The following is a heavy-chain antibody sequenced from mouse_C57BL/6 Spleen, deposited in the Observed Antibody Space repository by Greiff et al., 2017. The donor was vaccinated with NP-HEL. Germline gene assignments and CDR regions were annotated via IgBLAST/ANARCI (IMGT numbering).Heavy chain of an antibody. CDR1: GYTFNSHW. J-gene: IGHJ4*01. D-gene: IGHD2-2*01. CDR3: ARPATMVTTGAMDY. V-gene: IGHV1-56*01. CDR2: IFPGSGST. Sequence: VQLQQSGPELVRPGASVKISCKAPGYTFNSHWMQWVRQRPGQGLEWIGEIFPGSGSTYYNEKFKGKATLTVDTSSSTAYMQLSSLTSEDSAVYFCARPATMVTTGAMDYWGQGTSVTVSS.